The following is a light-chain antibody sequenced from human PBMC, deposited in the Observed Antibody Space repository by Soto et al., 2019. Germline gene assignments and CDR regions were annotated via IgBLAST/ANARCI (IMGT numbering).Light chain of an antibody. CDR2: RAS. CDR1: QSITNN. V-gene: IGKV3-15*01. CDR3: QQYNQWPGT. Sequence: EILMTQSPATLSLPPGERATLSWRASQSITNNLAWYQHKPGQAPRLLIYRASARATGIPARFSGSGSGTEFTLTINSLQSEDFEVYYCQQYNQWPGTFGPGTKVDIK. J-gene: IGKJ3*01.